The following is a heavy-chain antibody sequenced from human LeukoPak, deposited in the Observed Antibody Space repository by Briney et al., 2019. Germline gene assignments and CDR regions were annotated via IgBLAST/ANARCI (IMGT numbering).Heavy chain of an antibody. Sequence: PGGSLTLSCAASGFTFSSYSMNWVRQAPGEGLEWVSSISSSSSYIYYADSVKGRFTISRDNAKNSLYLQMNSLRAEDTAVYYCATDSGYDVDYFDYWGQGTLVTVSS. CDR1: GFTFSSYS. CDR3: ATDSGYDVDYFDY. J-gene: IGHJ4*02. D-gene: IGHD5-12*01. CDR2: ISSSSSYI. V-gene: IGHV3-21*01.